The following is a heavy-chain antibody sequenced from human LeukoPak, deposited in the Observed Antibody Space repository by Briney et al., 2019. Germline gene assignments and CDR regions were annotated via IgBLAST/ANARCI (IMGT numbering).Heavy chain of an antibody. CDR2: IYYSGST. D-gene: IGHD3-9*01. J-gene: IGHJ6*02. V-gene: IGHV4-59*01. CDR1: GGSISSYY. Sequence: PSETLSLTCTVSGGSISSYYWSWVRQPPGKGLEWIGYIYYSGSTNYNPSLKSRVTMSVDTSKNQFPLKLSSVTAADTAVYYCARTYYDIAGYYYGMDVWGQGTTVTVSS. CDR3: ARTYYDIAGYYYGMDV.